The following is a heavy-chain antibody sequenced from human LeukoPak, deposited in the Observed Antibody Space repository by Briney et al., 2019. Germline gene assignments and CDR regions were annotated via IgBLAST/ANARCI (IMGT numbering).Heavy chain of an antibody. D-gene: IGHD6-19*01. J-gene: IGHJ4*02. Sequence: GGSLRLSCAASGFTVSSNYMSWVRQAPGKGLEWVSVIYSGGSTYYADSVKGRFTISRDNSKNTLYLQMNSLRAEDTAVYYCARATYSSGWYGEYYFDYWGQGTLVTVSS. V-gene: IGHV3-66*01. CDR1: GFTVSSNY. CDR3: ARATYSSGWYGEYYFDY. CDR2: IYSGGST.